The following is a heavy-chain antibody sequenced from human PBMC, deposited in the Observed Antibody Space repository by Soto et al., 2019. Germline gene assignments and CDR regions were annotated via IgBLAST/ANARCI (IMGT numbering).Heavy chain of an antibody. J-gene: IGHJ6*03. CDR2: VYYSGNT. V-gene: IGHV4-59*01. CDR1: GGSISPYY. CDR3: ARKGAAASYAHYYMDV. D-gene: IGHD6-13*01. Sequence: QVRLQESGPGLMKPSETLSLTCTVSGGSISPYYWSWIRQPPGKGLEWIGYVYYSGNTNYNPSLESRVTISVDTSRNRFSLNLTSATAADTAVYYCARKGAAASYAHYYMDVWGRGTAVTVSS.